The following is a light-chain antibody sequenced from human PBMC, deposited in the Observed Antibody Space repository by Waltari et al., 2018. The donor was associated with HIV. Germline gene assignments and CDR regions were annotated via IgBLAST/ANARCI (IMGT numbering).Light chain of an antibody. Sequence: DIVMTKSPLSLTVTPGEPASISCRSSQSLLHSNGYNYLDWYLQKPGQSPQLLIYLGSNRASGVPDRFSGSGSGTDFTLKISRVEAEDVGVYYCMQALQTRLTFGGGTKVEIK. CDR3: MQALQTRLT. CDR2: LGS. CDR1: QSLLHSNGYNY. J-gene: IGKJ4*01. V-gene: IGKV2-28*01.